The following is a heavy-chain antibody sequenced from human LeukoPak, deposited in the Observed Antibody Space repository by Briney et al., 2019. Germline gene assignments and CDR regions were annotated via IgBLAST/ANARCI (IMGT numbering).Heavy chain of an antibody. V-gene: IGHV4-34*01. CDR1: GGSFSSYY. Sequence: SETLSLTCAVYGGSFSSYYWSWIRQPPGKGLEWIGEINHSGSTNYNPSLKSRVTISVDTSKNQFSLKLSSVTAADTAVYYCARGRSYYYDSSGYSDYWGQGTLVTVSS. CDR3: ARGRSYYYDSSGYSDY. CDR2: INHSGST. J-gene: IGHJ4*02. D-gene: IGHD3-22*01.